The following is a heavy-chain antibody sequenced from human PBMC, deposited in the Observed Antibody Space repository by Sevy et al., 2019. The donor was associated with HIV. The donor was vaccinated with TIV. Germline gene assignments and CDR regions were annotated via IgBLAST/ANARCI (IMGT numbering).Heavy chain of an antibody. CDR2: IKQDGSEK. CDR3: ARDQYCSGGSCFFPDYYYYGMDV. D-gene: IGHD2-15*01. Sequence: GGSLRLSCAASGFTFSSYWMSWVRQAPGKGLEWVANIKQDGSEKYYVDSVKGRFTISRDNAKNSLYLQMNSLRAEDKAVYYCARDQYCSGGSCFFPDYYYYGMDVWGQGTTVTVSS. J-gene: IGHJ6*02. V-gene: IGHV3-7*01. CDR1: GFTFSSYW.